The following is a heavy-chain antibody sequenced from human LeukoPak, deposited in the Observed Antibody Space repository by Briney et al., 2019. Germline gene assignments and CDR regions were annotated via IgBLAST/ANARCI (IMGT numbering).Heavy chain of an antibody. CDR1: GFTFSSYD. V-gene: IGHV3-33*01. D-gene: IGHD6-19*01. Sequence: GGSLRLSCAASGFTFSSYDMHWVRQAPGKGLEWVAVIWYDGSNKYYADSVKGRFTISRDNSKNTLYLQMNSLRAEDTAVYYCARETQYSSGWYPPDYWGQGTLVTVSS. CDR3: ARETQYSSGWYPPDY. CDR2: IWYDGSNK. J-gene: IGHJ4*02.